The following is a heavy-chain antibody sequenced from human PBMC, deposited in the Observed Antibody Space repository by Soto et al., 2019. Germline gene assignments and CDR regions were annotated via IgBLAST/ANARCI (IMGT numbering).Heavy chain of an antibody. D-gene: IGHD1-7*01. J-gene: IGHJ4*02. V-gene: IGHV3-23*01. Sequence: GGSLRLSCAASGFTFSTYALSWVRQAPGKGLEWVSAISANGQGIHYADSVRGRFTISRDNSKNTIFLHMDSLRAEDTAVYYCAKDRNYPRDQFHYWGQGTLVTVSS. CDR3: AKDRNYPRDQFHY. CDR2: ISANGQGI. CDR1: GFTFSTYA.